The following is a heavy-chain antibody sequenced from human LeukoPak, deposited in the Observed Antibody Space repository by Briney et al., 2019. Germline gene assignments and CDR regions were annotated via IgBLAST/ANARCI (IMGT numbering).Heavy chain of an antibody. J-gene: IGHJ4*02. CDR1: GYSFTSYR. CDR3: ARHAIEEYYYDSSGYIDY. Sequence: GESLKISCKGSGYSFTSYRIGWVRQMPAKGLEWMGIIYPGDSDTRYSPSFQGQVTISADKSISTAYLQWSSLKASDTAMYYCARHAIEEYYYDSSGYIDYWGQGTLVTVSS. CDR2: IYPGDSDT. V-gene: IGHV5-51*01. D-gene: IGHD3-22*01.